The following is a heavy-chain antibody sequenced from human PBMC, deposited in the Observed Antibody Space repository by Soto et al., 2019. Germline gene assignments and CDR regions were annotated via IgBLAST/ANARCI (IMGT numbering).Heavy chain of an antibody. V-gene: IGHV3-30*03. CDR1: GFAFSESG. J-gene: IGHJ4*02. CDR2: LTAIGNNR. D-gene: IGHD3-16*01. Sequence: QVQLVESGGGVVQPGRSLRLSCAASGFAFSESGMHWVRQAPGKGLEWVTLLTAIGNNRYYADSVKGRFTVSRDDSINTLYLQMNYLTSEDTAVYYCAARGNFDYWGQGPLVTVSS. CDR3: AARGNFDY.